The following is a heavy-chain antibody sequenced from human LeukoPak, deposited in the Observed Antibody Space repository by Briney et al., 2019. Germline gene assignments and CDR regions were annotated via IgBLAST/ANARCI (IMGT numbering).Heavy chain of an antibody. D-gene: IGHD6-13*01. V-gene: IGHV3-30-3*01. CDR1: GFTFSSYA. CDR2: ISYDGSNK. CDR3: ARDRGLAAAGGFDY. J-gene: IGHJ4*02. Sequence: PGGSLRLSCAASGFTFSSYAMHWVRQAPGKGLEWVAVISYDGSNKYYADSVKGRFTISRGNSKNTLYLQMNSLRAEDTAVYYCARDRGLAAAGGFDYWGQGTLVTVSS.